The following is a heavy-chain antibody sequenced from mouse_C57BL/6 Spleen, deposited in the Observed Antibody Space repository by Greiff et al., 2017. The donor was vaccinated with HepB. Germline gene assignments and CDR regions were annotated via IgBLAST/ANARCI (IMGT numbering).Heavy chain of an antibody. CDR2: IYPGDGNT. V-gene: IGHV1-82*01. Sequence: QVQLKQSGPELVKPGASVKISCKASGYAFSSSWMNWVKQRPGKGLEWIGRIYPGDGNTNYNGKFKGKATLTADKSSSTAYMQLSSLTSEDSAVYICARGSYYLWGQGTTLTVSS. J-gene: IGHJ2*01. CDR3: ARGSYYL. D-gene: IGHD2-1*01. CDR1: GYAFSSSW.